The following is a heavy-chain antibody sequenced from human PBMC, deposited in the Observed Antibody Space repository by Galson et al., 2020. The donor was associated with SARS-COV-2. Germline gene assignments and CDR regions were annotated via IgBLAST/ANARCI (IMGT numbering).Heavy chain of an antibody. Sequence: TEGSLRLSCAASGFTFSDYYMSWIRQASGKGLEWVSYISSSGSTIYYADSVKGRFTISRDNAKNSLYLQMNSLRAEDTAVYYCASKRYYYGSIFDYWGQGTLVTVSS. J-gene: IGHJ4*02. V-gene: IGHV3-11*01. CDR2: ISSSGSTI. CDR3: ASKRYYYGSIFDY. D-gene: IGHD3-10*01. CDR1: GFTFSDYY.